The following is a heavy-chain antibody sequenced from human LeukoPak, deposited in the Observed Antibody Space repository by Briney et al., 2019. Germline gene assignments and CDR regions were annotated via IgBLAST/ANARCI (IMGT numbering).Heavy chain of an antibody. CDR1: GFTFSSYW. CDR3: AKDLYYDSSGYYFI. CDR2: IKQDGSEK. V-gene: IGHV3-7*03. J-gene: IGHJ4*02. Sequence: GGSLRLSCAASGFTFSSYWMSWVRQAPGKGLEWVANIKQDGSEKYYVDSVKGRFTISRDNAKNSLYLQMNSLRAEDTAVYYCAKDLYYDSSGYYFIWGQGTLVTVSS. D-gene: IGHD3-22*01.